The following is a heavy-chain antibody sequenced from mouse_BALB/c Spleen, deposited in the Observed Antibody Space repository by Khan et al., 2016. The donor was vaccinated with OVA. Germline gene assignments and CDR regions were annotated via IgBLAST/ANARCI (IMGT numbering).Heavy chain of an antibody. CDR2: IYPSDSYT. V-gene: IGHV1-69*02. Sequence: QVQLQQSGAELVRPGASVKLSCKASGYTFTSSWINWVKQRPGQGLEWIGNIYPSDSYTNYNQNFKDKATLTVDKSSSTAYMQLSSPTSEDSAVYYCSREVRLHYYAMDYWGQGTSVTVSS. CDR1: GYTFTSSW. D-gene: IGHD2-14*01. CDR3: SREVRLHYYAMDY. J-gene: IGHJ4*01.